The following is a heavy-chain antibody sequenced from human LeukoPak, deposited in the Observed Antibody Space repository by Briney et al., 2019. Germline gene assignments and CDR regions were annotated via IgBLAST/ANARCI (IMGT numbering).Heavy chain of an antibody. Sequence: GSLRLSCAASGFTFSAYSMNWVRQAPGKGLEWIGEINHSGSTNYNPSLKSRVTISVDTSKNQFSLKLSSVTAADTAVYYCARDYGDYGRYFDYWGQGTLVTVSS. CDR2: INHSGST. CDR1: GFTFSAYS. D-gene: IGHD4-17*01. V-gene: IGHV4-34*01. J-gene: IGHJ4*02. CDR3: ARDYGDYGRYFDY.